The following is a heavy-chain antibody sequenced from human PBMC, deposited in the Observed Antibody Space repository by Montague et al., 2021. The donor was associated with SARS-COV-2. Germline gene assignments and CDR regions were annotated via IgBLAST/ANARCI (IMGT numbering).Heavy chain of an antibody. CDR3: AHRGMIRGLIFDY. CDR2: IYWNGDK. J-gene: IGHJ4*02. D-gene: IGHD3-10*01. V-gene: IGHV2-5*01. CDR1: GFSLRSDDEG. Sequence: PALVKPTQTLTLTCTSSGFSLRSDDEGVAWIRQSPGQALEWLAVIYWNGDKRYSPSLQRRLTITKDASENQVFLTMTNMDPVDTATYYCAHRGMIRGLIFDYWGQGTLVTVSS.